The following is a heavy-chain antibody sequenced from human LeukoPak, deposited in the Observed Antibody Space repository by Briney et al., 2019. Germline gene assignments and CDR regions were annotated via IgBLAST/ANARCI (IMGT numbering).Heavy chain of an antibody. CDR1: GGSISSYY. CDR2: IYTSGST. V-gene: IGHV4-4*07. D-gene: IGHD3-22*01. CDR3: ARERRHYDSSGYHL. J-gene: IGHJ5*02. Sequence: SETLSLTCTVSGGSISSYYWSWIRQPAGKGLEWIGRIYTSGSTNYNPPLKSRVTMSVDTSKSQFSLKLSSVTAADTAVYYCARERRHYDSSGYHLWGQGTLVTVSS.